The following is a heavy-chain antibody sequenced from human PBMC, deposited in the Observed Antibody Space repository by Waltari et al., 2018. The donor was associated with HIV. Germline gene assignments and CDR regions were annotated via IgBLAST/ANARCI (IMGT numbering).Heavy chain of an antibody. Sequence: QMQLVQSGPEVKKPGTSVKVSCKASGFTFTSSAVQWVRQARGQRLEWIVWIVVGSGNTNYAQKFQERVTMTRDMSTSTAYMELSSLRSEDTAVYYCAADTTRYDYDAYYWYFDLWGRGTLVTVSS. CDR1: GFTFTSSA. CDR2: IVVGSGNT. D-gene: IGHD3-22*01. V-gene: IGHV1-58*01. CDR3: AADTTRYDYDAYYWYFDL. J-gene: IGHJ2*01.